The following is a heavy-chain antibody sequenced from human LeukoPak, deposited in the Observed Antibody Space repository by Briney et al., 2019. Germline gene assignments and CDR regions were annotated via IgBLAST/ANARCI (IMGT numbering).Heavy chain of an antibody. V-gene: IGHV3-30-3*01. D-gene: IGHD3-3*01. CDR3: ARGLHDFWSGYLDY. J-gene: IGHJ4*02. CDR2: ISYDGSNK. Sequence: PGRSLRLSCAASGFTFSSYAMHWVRQAPGKGLEWVAVISYDGSNKYYADSVKGRFTISRDNSKNTLYLQMNSLRAEDTAVYYCARGLHDFWSGYLDYWGQGTLVTVSS. CDR1: GFTFSSYA.